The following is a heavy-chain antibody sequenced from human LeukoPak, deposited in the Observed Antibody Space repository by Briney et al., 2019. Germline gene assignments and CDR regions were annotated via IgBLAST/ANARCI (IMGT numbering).Heavy chain of an antibody. CDR2: ISGSGGST. D-gene: IGHD4-17*01. J-gene: IGHJ4*02. Sequence: PGGSLRLSCAASGFTFSSYAMSWVRQAPGKGLEWVSAISGSGGSTYYADSVKGRFTISRDNSKNTLYLLMNSLRAEDTAVYYCGKGSGIYGDYFVDYWGQGTLVIVSS. V-gene: IGHV3-23*01. CDR3: GKGSGIYGDYFVDY. CDR1: GFTFSSYA.